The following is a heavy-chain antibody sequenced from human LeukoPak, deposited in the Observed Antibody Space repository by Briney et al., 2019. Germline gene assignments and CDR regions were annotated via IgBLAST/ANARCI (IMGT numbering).Heavy chain of an antibody. V-gene: IGHV4-59*01. CDR1: GGSISDYD. J-gene: IGHJ5*02. Sequence: SETLSLTCTVSGGSISDYDWSCIRQPPGKGLEWIGYISYSGSTNFNPSLKSRVTISVDTSKNQFSLKLSSVTAADTAVYYCARLSWPGRGSRFDPWGQGTLVTVSS. D-gene: IGHD3-10*01. CDR2: ISYSGST. CDR3: ARLSWPGRGSRFDP.